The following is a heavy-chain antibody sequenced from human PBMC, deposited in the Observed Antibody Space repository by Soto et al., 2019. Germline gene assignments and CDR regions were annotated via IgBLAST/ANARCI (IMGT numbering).Heavy chain of an antibody. CDR3: ATDPLGDFWSGYYDY. CDR2: FDPEDGET. D-gene: IGHD3-3*01. CDR1: GYTLTELS. V-gene: IGHV1-24*01. Sequence: ASVKVSCKVSGYTLTELSMHWVRQAPGKGLEWMGGFDPEDGETIYAQKFQGRVTMTEDTSTDTAYMELSSLRSEDTAVYYCATDPLGDFWSGYYDYWGQGTLVTVSS. J-gene: IGHJ4*02.